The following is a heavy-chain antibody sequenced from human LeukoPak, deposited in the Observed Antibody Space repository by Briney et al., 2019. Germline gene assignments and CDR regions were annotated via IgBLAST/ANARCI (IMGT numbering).Heavy chain of an antibody. Sequence: PGRSLRLSCAASGFTFSSYGMHWVRQAPGKGLEWVAVISYDGSNKYYADSVKGRFTISRDNSKNTLYLQMNSLRAEDTAVYYCAKGWRIAVGAADGGETFDYWGQGTLVTVSS. J-gene: IGHJ4*02. CDR1: GFTFSSYG. V-gene: IGHV3-30*18. CDR2: ISYDGSNK. CDR3: AKGWRIAVGAADGGETFDY. D-gene: IGHD2-15*01.